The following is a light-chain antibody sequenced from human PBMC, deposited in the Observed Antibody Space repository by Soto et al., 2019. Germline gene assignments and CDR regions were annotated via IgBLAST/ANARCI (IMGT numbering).Light chain of an antibody. Sequence: LTQPASVSGSPGQSITISCTGTSSDVGGYNYVSWYQLHPGKAPKLILYEVTNRPSGVSDRFSGSKSGNTASLTISGLQAEDEADYYCSSYTSSTAYVFGTGTKVTVL. CDR1: SSDVGGYNY. CDR2: EVT. CDR3: SSYTSSTAYV. J-gene: IGLJ1*01. V-gene: IGLV2-14*01.